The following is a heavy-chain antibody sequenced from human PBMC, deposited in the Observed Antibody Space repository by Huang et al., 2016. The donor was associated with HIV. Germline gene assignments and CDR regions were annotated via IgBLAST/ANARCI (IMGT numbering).Heavy chain of an antibody. CDR3: AKHLGGRRGFTFIVLFGAFDM. Sequence: EVQLLESGGGLAQPGGFLRLSCTASGFTFGSYAMDWVRQGPGKVLEWVSGTTASGGSTYYAKSVKGRFTISRDNSKNTLYLQMNSLRAEDTALYYCAKHLGGRRGFTFIVLFGAFDMWGQGTMVTVSS. CDR2: TTASGGST. V-gene: IGHV3-23*01. J-gene: IGHJ3*02. CDR1: GFTFGSYA. D-gene: IGHD3-3*01.